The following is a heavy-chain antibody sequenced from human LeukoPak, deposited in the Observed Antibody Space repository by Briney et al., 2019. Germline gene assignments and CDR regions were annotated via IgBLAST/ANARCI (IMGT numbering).Heavy chain of an antibody. D-gene: IGHD3-10*02. CDR2: ISSSGSTI. CDR3: AELGITMIGGV. CDR1: GFIFSIYN. Sequence: GGSLRLSCATSGFIFSIYNMNWVRQAPGKGLEWVSYISSSGSTIYYADSVKGRFTISRDNAKNSLYLQMNSLRAEDTAVYYCAELGITMIGGVWGKGTTVTISS. V-gene: IGHV3-48*03. J-gene: IGHJ6*04.